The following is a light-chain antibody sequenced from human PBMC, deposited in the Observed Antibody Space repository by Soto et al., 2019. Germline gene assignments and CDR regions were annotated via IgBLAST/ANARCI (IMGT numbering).Light chain of an antibody. CDR3: QQYYSTLWT. CDR1: QSVLYSSNNKNY. J-gene: IGKJ1*01. Sequence: DIVTTQSPDSLAVSLGERATINCKSSQSVLYSSNNKNYLAWYQQKPGQPPKLLIYWASNRESGVPDRFSGSGSGTDFTLTISSLQAEDVAVYYCQQYYSTLWTFGQGTKVEIK. CDR2: WAS. V-gene: IGKV4-1*01.